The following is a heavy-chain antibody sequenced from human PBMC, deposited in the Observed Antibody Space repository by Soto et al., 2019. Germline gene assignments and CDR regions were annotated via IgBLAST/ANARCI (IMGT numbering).Heavy chain of an antibody. D-gene: IGHD2-8*01. J-gene: IGHJ6*02. Sequence: QVQLVQSGAAVKKPGASVQVSCKASGYSFTDYHIPWVRQAPGQGLEWQGRINHKSGVTSTAQKFQGWVTMTSDTSISTASMELARLTSDDTAIYYSARGDSTACSHGVCSFFYHHDMDVWGPGTTFTVAS. CDR2: INHKSGVT. CDR3: ARGDSTACSHGVCSFFYHHDMDV. CDR1: GYSFTDYH. V-gene: IGHV1-2*04.